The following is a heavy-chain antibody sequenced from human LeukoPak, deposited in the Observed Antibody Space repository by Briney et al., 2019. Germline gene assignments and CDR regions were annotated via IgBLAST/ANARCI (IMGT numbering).Heavy chain of an antibody. CDR3: ARLGTATRGNDY. CDR2: IYYSGST. D-gene: IGHD4-11*01. Sequence: SETLSLTCTVSGGSISSSTYYWGWIRQPPGKGLEWIGGIYYSGSTYYNPSLKSRVTISVDTSKNQFSLKLSSVTAADTAVYYCARLGTATRGNDYWGQGTLVTVSS. V-gene: IGHV4-39*01. J-gene: IGHJ4*02. CDR1: GGSISSSTYY.